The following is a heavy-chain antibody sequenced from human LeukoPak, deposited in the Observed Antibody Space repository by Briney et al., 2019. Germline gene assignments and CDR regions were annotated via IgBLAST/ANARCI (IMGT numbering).Heavy chain of an antibody. V-gene: IGHV1-69*05. CDR3: ASPRRDSSGSLIDY. CDR1: GGTFSSYA. Sequence: SVKVSCKASGGTFSSYAISWVRQAPGQGLDWMGRIIPIFGTANYAQKFQGRVTITTDESTSTAYMELSSLRSEDTAVYYCASPRRDSSGSLIDYWGQGTLVTVSS. CDR2: IIPIFGTA. D-gene: IGHD3-22*01. J-gene: IGHJ4*02.